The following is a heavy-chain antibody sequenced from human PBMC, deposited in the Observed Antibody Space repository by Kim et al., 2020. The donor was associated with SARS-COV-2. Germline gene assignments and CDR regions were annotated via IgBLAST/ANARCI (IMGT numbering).Heavy chain of an antibody. V-gene: IGHV3-33*01. CDR3: ARDRNIGSSYFDY. J-gene: IGHJ4*02. D-gene: IGHD1-1*01. CDR2: IWHDGSNK. CDR1: GFSFSNYG. Sequence: GGSLRLSCAASGFSFSNYGMEWVRQAPGKGLEWVAVIWHDGSNKFYADSVKGRFTISRDNSKNTLYLQMNSLTAEDTAVYYCARDRNIGSSYFDYWGQGTLVTVYS.